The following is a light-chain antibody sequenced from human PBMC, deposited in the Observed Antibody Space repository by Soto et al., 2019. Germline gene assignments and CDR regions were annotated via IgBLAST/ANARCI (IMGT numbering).Light chain of an antibody. CDR1: QSFSTW. V-gene: IGKV1-33*01. CDR3: QQYDYLPLT. J-gene: IGKJ4*01. CDR2: DAS. Sequence: IQLTQSPSTLSAYVGDRVNITCRASQSFSTWLAWYQQKPGKAPQLLIYDASNLETGVPSRFSGSGSGTDFTFTISSLQPEDIATYYCQQYDYLPLTFGGGTKVDIK.